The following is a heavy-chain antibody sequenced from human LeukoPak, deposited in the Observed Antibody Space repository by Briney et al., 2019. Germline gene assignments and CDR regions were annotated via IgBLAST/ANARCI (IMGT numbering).Heavy chain of an antibody. V-gene: IGHV3-33*01. Sequence: GGSLRLSCAASGFTFSNYGMHWVRQAPDKGLEWVAIIWSDGSSTYYAGSVRGRFTISRDNSKNTLYLQMNSLRAEDTAVCYCARRGSGTYSFDYWAREPWSPSPQ. D-gene: IGHD1-26*01. CDR3: ARRGSGTYSFDY. CDR2: IWSDGSST. CDR1: GFTFSNYG. J-gene: IGHJ4*02.